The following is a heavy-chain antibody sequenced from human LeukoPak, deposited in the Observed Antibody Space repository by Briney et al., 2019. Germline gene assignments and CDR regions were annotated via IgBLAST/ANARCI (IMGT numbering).Heavy chain of an antibody. CDR1: GGSISSYY. CDR2: IYYSGST. V-gene: IGHV4-39*07. Sequence: SETLSLTCTVSGGSISSYYWGWIRQPPGKGLEWIGSIYYSGSTYYNPSLKSRVTISVDTSKNQFSLKLSSVTAADTAVYYCARDRRMSTVTTDFDYWGQGTLVTVSS. J-gene: IGHJ4*02. D-gene: IGHD4-17*01. CDR3: ARDRRMSTVTTDFDY.